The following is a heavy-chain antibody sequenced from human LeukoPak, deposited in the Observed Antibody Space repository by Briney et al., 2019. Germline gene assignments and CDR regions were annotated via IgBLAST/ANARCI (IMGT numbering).Heavy chain of an antibody. CDR1: GYTLTSYG. Sequence: GAPVKVSCKASGYTLTSYGISRVRQAPGQRAEGMGWNSAYNGNTNYAQKLQGRVTMTTDTSTSTAYMELRSLRSDDTAVYYCARACSSTSCLYYYGMDVWGQGTTVTVSS. CDR2: NSAYNGNT. CDR3: ARACSSTSCLYYYGMDV. D-gene: IGHD2-2*01. J-gene: IGHJ6*02. V-gene: IGHV1-18*01.